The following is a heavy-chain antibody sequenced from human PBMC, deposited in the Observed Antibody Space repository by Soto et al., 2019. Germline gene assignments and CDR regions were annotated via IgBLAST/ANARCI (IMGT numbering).Heavy chain of an antibody. CDR2: ISAHNGNT. CDR1: GYAFTTYG. D-gene: IGHD1-1*01. V-gene: IGHV1-18*01. J-gene: IGHJ4*02. CDR3: AGGRYGDY. Sequence: QVHLVQSGAEVKKPGASVKVSCKGSGYAFTTYGITWVRQAPGQGLEWMGWISAHNGNTNYAQKLQGRVTVTRDTSPSTAYMELRSLRSDDTAVYYCAGGRYGDYWGQGAWSPSPQ.